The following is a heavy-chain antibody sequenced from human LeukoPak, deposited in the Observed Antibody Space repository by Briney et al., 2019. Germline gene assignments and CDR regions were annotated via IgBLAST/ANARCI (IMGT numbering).Heavy chain of an antibody. CDR1: GYTFTSFD. V-gene: IGHV1-8*01. Sequence: ASGKVSCKASGYTFTSFDINWVRQATGQGLEWMGWMNPNNGNTGFVQKFQGRVTMTRNTSISTAYMELSSLRSDDTAVYYCARARITMMAFDVWGQGTVVTVSS. CDR3: ARARITMMAFDV. CDR2: MNPNNGNT. J-gene: IGHJ3*01. D-gene: IGHD3-22*01.